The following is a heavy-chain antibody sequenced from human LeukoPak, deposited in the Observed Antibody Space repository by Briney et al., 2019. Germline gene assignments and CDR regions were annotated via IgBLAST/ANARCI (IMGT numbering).Heavy chain of an antibody. CDR2: IKQDGSEK. Sequence: PGGSLRLSCAASGFTFSSYWMSWVRQAPGKGLEWVANIKQDGSEKYYVDSVKGRFTISRDNAKNSLYLQMNSLRAEDTAVYYCARDGGYSGYDLPVYFDYWGQGTLVTVSS. D-gene: IGHD5-12*01. CDR3: ARDGGYSGYDLPVYFDY. CDR1: GFTFSSYW. J-gene: IGHJ4*02. V-gene: IGHV3-7*01.